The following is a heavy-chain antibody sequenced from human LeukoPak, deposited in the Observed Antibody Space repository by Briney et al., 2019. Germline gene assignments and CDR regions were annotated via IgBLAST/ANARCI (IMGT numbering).Heavy chain of an antibody. CDR2: ISYDGSNK. D-gene: IGHD2-15*01. V-gene: IGHV3-30*18. J-gene: IGHJ6*03. CDR1: GFTFSSYG. Sequence: GGSLRLTCAASGFTFSSYGMHWVRQAPGKGLEWVAVISYDGSNKYYADSVKGRFTISRDNSKNTLFLQLNSLRAEDTAIYYCAKNGDRGAYCSGGSCYPYYYYSMDVWGKGTTVTISS. CDR3: AKNGDRGAYCSGGSCYPYYYYSMDV.